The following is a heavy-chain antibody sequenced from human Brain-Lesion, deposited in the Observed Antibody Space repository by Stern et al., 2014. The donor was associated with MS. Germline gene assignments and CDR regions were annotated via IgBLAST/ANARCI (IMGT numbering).Heavy chain of an antibody. CDR1: DDSLNSVVYS. J-gene: IGHJ3*01. V-gene: IGHV4-30-2*01. CDR3: ARGDHRNSYDSSGYYYFVFDV. D-gene: IGHD3-22*01. Sequence: MQLVESGSGLVKPSQTLSLTCAVSDDSLNSVVYSWSWIRQPPGKGLEWIGSIYHSGSSFFSPARKSRGTISVDRSKNEFTLKRSSVTAADTAVYYCARGDHRNSYDSSGYYYFVFDVWGQGTMVTVSS. CDR2: IYHSGSS.